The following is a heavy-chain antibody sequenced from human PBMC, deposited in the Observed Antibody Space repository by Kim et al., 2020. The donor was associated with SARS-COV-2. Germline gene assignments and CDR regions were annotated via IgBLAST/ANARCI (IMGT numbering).Heavy chain of an antibody. V-gene: IGHV3-30*01. Sequence: YAAPVKGRFTIPRANSKNTLYLQMNSLRAEDTAVYYCARNDGSGSYYPDYWGQGTLVTVSS. D-gene: IGHD3-10*01. J-gene: IGHJ4*02. CDR3: ARNDGSGSYYPDY.